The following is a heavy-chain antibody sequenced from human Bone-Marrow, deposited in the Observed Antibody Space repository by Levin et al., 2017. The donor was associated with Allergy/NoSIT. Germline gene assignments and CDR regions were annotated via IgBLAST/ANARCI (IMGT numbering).Heavy chain of an antibody. V-gene: IGHV1-69*13. CDR3: AKIRNRSRYGYRPPEWRFYYALDA. CDR1: GDILSSNA. J-gene: IGHJ6*02. CDR2: IIPRYGTT. D-gene: IGHD5-18*01. Sequence: SVKVSCKASGDILSSNAVNWVRQAPGKGLEWMGGIIPRYGTTNYAQKFRGRVTISADEYASTVYMEVSSLRSEDTAVYYCAKIRNRSRYGYRPPEWRFYYALDAWGQGTTVVVAS.